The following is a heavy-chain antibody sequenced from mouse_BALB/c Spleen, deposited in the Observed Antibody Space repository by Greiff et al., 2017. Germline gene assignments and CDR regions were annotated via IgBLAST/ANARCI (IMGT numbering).Heavy chain of an antibody. D-gene: IGHD1-2*01. Sequence: EVQVVESGGGLVKPGGSLKLSCAASGFTFSDYYMYWVRQTPEKRLEWVATISDGGSYTYYPDSVKGRFTISRDNAKNNLYLQMSSLKSEDTAMYYCARAPRLLYAMDYWGQGTSVTVSS. CDR1: GFTFSDYY. CDR2: ISDGGSYT. CDR3: ARAPRLLYAMDY. J-gene: IGHJ4*01. V-gene: IGHV5-4*02.